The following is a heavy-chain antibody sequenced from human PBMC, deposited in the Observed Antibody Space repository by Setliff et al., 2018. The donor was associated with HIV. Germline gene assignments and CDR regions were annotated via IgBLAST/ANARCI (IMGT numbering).Heavy chain of an antibody. D-gene: IGHD6-13*01. CDR1: GGSISSYY. J-gene: IGHJ5*01. Sequence: SETLSLTCTVSGGSISSYYWSWIRQPPGKGLEWIGYIYYSGSTNYNPSLKSRVTISVDTSKNQFSLKLSSVTAADTAVYYCASSQQQLNTPDSWGQGTLVTVSS. CDR3: ASSQQQLNTPDS. V-gene: IGHV4-59*01. CDR2: IYYSGST.